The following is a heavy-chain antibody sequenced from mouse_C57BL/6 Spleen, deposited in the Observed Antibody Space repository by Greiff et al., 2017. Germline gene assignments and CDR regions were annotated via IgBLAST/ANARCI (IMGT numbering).Heavy chain of an antibody. V-gene: IGHV1-55*01. CDR1: GYTFTSYW. CDR2: IYPGSGST. Sequence: QVHVKQPGAELVKPGASVKMSCKASGYTFTSYWITWVKQRPGQGLEWIGDIYPGSGSTNYNEKFKSKATLTVDTSSSTAYMQLSSLTSEDSAVYYCARGSYGSSLFDYWGQGTTLTVSS. J-gene: IGHJ2*01. D-gene: IGHD1-1*01. CDR3: ARGSYGSSLFDY.